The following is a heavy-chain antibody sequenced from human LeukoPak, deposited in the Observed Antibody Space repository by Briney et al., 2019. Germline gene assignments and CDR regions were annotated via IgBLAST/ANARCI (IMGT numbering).Heavy chain of an antibody. V-gene: IGHV3-48*01. CDR3: ARGGGASSYYYYGMDV. D-gene: IGHD3-10*01. J-gene: IGHJ6*02. CDR2: ISSSSSTI. Sequence: GSLRLSCAASGFTFGSYSMNWVRQAPGKGLEWVSYISSSSSTIYYADSVKGRFTISRDNAKNSLYLQMNSLRAEDTAVYYCARGGGASSYYYYGMDVWGQGTTVTVSS. CDR1: GFTFGSYS.